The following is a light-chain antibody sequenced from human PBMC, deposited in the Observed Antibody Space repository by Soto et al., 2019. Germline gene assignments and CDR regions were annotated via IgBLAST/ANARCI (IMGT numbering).Light chain of an antibody. Sequence: EIVLTQSPGTLSLSPGERATLSCRASQIVDANHVAWYQQKPSQAPRLLIYTTLYRASGIPDRFTGSGSGTDFSLTNSTLEPEEFVVYYCLRYGGSPTFGHGTRVDFK. J-gene: IGKJ1*01. CDR1: QIVDANH. CDR2: TTL. V-gene: IGKV3-20*01. CDR3: LRYGGSPT.